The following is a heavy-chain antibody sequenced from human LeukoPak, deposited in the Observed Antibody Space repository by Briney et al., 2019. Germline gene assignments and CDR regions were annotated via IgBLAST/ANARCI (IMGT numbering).Heavy chain of an antibody. D-gene: IGHD5-18*01. CDR3: ARIGIQLWLQVRYFDY. V-gene: IGHV4-34*01. CDR1: GGSFSGYY. Sequence: SETLSLTCAVYGGSFSGYYWSWIRQPPGKGLEWIGEINHSGSTNYNPSLKSRVTISVDTSKNQFSLKLSSVTAADTAVYYCARIGIQLWLQVRYFDYWGQGTLVTVSS. CDR2: INHSGST. J-gene: IGHJ4*02.